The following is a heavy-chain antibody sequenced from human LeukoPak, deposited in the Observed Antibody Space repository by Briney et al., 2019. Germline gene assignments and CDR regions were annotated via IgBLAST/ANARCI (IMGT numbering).Heavy chain of an antibody. J-gene: IGHJ4*02. CDR1: GGSFSGYY. CDR2: INHSGST. D-gene: IGHD3-10*01. Sequence: KPSETLSLTCAVYGGSFSGYYWSWIRQPPGKGLEWIGEINHSGSTNYNPSLKSRVTISVDTSKNQFSLKLSSVTAADTAVYYCARHKDYYGSGSYYSPYDYWGQGTLVTVSS. V-gene: IGHV4-34*01. CDR3: ARHKDYYGSGSYYSPYDY.